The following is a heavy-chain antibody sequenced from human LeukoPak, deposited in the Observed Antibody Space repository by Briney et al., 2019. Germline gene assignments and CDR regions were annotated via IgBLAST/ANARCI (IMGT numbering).Heavy chain of an antibody. J-gene: IGHJ5*02. CDR2: IIPIFGTA. Sequence: EASVKVSCKASGGAFSSYTISWVRQAPGQGLEWMGGIIPIFGTANYAQKFQGRVTITTDESTSTAYMELSSLRSEDTAVYYCARVLVSEQWPQRGWFDPWGQGTLVTVSS. V-gene: IGHV1-69*05. CDR3: ARVLVSEQWPQRGWFDP. CDR1: GGAFSSYT. D-gene: IGHD6-19*01.